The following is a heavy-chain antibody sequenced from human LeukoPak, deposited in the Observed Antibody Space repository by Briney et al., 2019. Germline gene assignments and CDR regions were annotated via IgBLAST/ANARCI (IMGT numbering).Heavy chain of an antibody. V-gene: IGHV3-53*01. CDR1: GFSVSSNF. Sequence: QSGGSLRLSCTASGFSVSSNFMSWARQAPGKGLEWVSVLYSGANTYYADSVKGRFTISRDNSKNTLYLQMNSLRADDTAVYYCARAVAYYYVSGNYYPGAFDVWGQGTMVTVSS. J-gene: IGHJ3*01. D-gene: IGHD3-10*01. CDR3: ARAVAYYYVSGNYYPGAFDV. CDR2: LYSGANT.